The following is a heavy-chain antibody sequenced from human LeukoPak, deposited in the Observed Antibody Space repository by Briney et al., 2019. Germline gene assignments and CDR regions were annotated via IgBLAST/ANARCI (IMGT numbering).Heavy chain of an antibody. CDR1: GGTFSSYA. CDR3: ARFSGYPSYYGMDV. D-gene: IGHD5-12*01. Sequence: ASVKVSCKASGGTFSSYAISWVRQAPGQGLEWMGWISAYNGNTNYAQKLQGRVTMTTDTSTSTAYMELRSLRSDDTAVYYCARFSGYPSYYGMDVWGQGTTVTVSS. J-gene: IGHJ6*02. V-gene: IGHV1-18*01. CDR2: ISAYNGNT.